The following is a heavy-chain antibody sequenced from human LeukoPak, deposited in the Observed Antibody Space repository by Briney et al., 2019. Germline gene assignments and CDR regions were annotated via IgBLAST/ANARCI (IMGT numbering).Heavy chain of an antibody. J-gene: IGHJ4*02. Sequence: GGSLRLSCAASGFTFSTYNMNWVRQAPGKGLEWISYISSSSSTIYYADSVKGRFTISRDNAKNSLFLQMNSLRAEDTAVYYCARDLIVGTTYFDYWGQGTLVTVSS. CDR2: ISSSSSTI. CDR1: GFTFSTYN. V-gene: IGHV3-48*04. CDR3: ARDLIVGTTYFDY. D-gene: IGHD1-26*01.